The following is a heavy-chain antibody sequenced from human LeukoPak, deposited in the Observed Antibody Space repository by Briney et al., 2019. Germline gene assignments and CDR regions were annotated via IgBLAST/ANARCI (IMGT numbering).Heavy chain of an antibody. D-gene: IGHD2/OR15-2a*01. Sequence: SETLSLTCTVSGGSISSSTYYWGWIRQPPGKGLEWIGSIYYGGSTYYNPSLKSRVTISVDTSKNQFSLKLSSVTAADTAVYYCARGIGSEVPPFDIWGQGTMVTVSS. CDR3: ARGIGSEVPPFDI. J-gene: IGHJ3*02. CDR2: IYYGGST. V-gene: IGHV4-39*07. CDR1: GGSISSSTYY.